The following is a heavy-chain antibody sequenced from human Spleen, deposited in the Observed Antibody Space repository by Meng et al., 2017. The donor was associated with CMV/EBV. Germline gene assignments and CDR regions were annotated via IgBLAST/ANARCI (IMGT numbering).Heavy chain of an antibody. CDR2: FIPILNTA. V-gene: IGHV1-69*10. J-gene: IGHJ5*02. CDR3: ARSPSILVGHSEIDL. D-gene: IGHD3-22*01. Sequence: SVKVSCKASENTFSNYGLSWVRQAPGQGLEWVGSFIPILNTAEYARKFQGRVTITADKSSTTTHLELSSLTSGDTAIYYCARSPSILVGHSEIDLWGQGTLVTVSS. CDR1: ENTFSNYG.